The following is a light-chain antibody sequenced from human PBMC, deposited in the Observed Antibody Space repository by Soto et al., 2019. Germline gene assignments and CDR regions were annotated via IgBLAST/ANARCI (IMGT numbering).Light chain of an antibody. Sequence: QSVLTQSPSASASLGASVKLTCTLSSGHSNYAIAWHQQQPEKGPRYLMKVNSDGSNRKGDGIPDRFSGSSSGAQRYLTISSLQSEDEADYYCQTWGTGIRVLGTGTKLTVL. CDR2: VNSDGSN. V-gene: IGLV4-69*01. CDR3: QTWGTGIRV. CDR1: SGHSNYA. J-gene: IGLJ1*01.